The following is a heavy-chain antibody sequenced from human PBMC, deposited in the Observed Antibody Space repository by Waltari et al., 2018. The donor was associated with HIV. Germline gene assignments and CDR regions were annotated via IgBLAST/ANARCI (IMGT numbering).Heavy chain of an antibody. CDR1: GGSISSSSYY. CDR3: ARVSYDFWSGYPHRDYFDY. D-gene: IGHD3-3*01. V-gene: IGHV4-39*07. J-gene: IGHJ4*02. Sequence: QLQLQESGPGLVKPSETLSLTCTVSGGSISSSSYYWGWIRQPPGKGLEWIGSIYYSGSTYYNPSLKSRVTIAVDTSKNQFSLKLSSVTAADTAVYYCARVSYDFWSGYPHRDYFDYWGQGTLVTVSS. CDR2: IYYSGST.